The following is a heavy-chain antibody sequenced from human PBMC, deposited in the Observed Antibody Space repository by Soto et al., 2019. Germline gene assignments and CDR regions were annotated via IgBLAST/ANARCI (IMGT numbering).Heavy chain of an antibody. CDR3: ARDQDSLPIVLVPAAIGWWFDP. Sequence: SLRLSCAASGFTFRNYNMNWVRQAPGKGLEWVAVISYDGSNKYYADSVKGRFTISRDNSKNTLYLQMNSLRAEDTAVYYCARDQDSLPIVLVPAAIGWWFDPWGQGT. V-gene: IGHV3-30-3*01. CDR2: ISYDGSNK. D-gene: IGHD2-2*02. CDR1: GFTFRNYN. J-gene: IGHJ5*02.